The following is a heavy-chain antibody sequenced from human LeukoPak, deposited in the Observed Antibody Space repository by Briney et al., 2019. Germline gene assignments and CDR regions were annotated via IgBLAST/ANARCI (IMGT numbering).Heavy chain of an antibody. CDR2: INGGGGNSGGNT. CDR3: ATDQRYAFDY. CDR1: GFIFSAYA. V-gene: IGHV3-23*01. D-gene: IGHD3-9*01. Sequence: GGSLRLSCAASGFIFSAYAMIWVRQAPGKGLEWVSAINGGGGNSGGNTYYADSVKGRFTISRDDGKNTLYLHMNSLRDDDTAVYYCATDQRYAFDYWGQGILVTVSS. J-gene: IGHJ4*02.